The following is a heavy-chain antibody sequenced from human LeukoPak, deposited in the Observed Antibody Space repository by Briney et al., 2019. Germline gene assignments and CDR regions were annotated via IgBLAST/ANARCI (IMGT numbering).Heavy chain of an antibody. CDR2: INHNGNT. J-gene: IGHJ6*03. CDR3: ARWPRERNRITVTNYYCYMDV. Sequence: PSETLSLTCTVYGVSFSGYYWSWIRQPPGKGLEWIGEINHNGNTNYNPSLKSRVTISVDTSKNQFSLKVSSVTAADSAVYYCARWPRERNRITVTNYYCYMDVWGRGTTVTVSS. CDR1: GVSFSGYY. D-gene: IGHD4-11*01. V-gene: IGHV4-34*01.